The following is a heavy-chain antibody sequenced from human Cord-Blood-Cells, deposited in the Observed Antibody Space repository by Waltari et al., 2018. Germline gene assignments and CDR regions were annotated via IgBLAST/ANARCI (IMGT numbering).Heavy chain of an antibody. CDR2: INPNSGGT. Sequence: QVQLVQSGAEVKKTGASVKVSCKASGYTFTGYSMNWVRQAPGQGPEWRGWINPNSGGTNYAQKFQGRVTMTRDTSISTAYMELSRLRSDDTAVYYCARGGETAAGKNWFDPWGQGTLVTVSS. CDR1: GYTFTGYS. V-gene: IGHV1-2*02. J-gene: IGHJ5*02. D-gene: IGHD6-13*01. CDR3: ARGGETAAGKNWFDP.